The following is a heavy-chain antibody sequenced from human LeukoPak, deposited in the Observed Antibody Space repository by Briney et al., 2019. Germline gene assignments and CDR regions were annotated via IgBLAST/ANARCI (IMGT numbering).Heavy chain of an antibody. CDR1: GFTFGDYA. CDR2: IRSKAYGGTT. J-gene: IGHJ5*02. CDR3: ASGGLLAFDP. V-gene: IGHV3-49*04. Sequence: GGSLRLSCTASGFTFGDYAMSWVRQAPGKGLEWVGFIRSKAYGGTTEYAASVKGRFTISRDDSKSIAYLQMNSLKTEDTAVYYCASGGLLAFDPWGQGTLVTVSS.